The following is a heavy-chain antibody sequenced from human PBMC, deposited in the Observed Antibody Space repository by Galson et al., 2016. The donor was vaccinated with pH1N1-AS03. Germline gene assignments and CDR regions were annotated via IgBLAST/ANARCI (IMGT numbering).Heavy chain of an antibody. CDR3: ARNSDSLGAFDV. D-gene: IGHD1-7*01. V-gene: IGHV1-69*05. CDR1: GGTFDNHP. Sequence: SVKVSCKASGGTFDNHPINWVRQAPGQGLEWMGGFIPIFGTTNYAPEYQGRATFTTDDSTTTVYMELSNLRSEATAVYYCARNSDSLGAFDVWGQGTLLSVSS. CDR2: FIPIFGTT. J-gene: IGHJ3*01.